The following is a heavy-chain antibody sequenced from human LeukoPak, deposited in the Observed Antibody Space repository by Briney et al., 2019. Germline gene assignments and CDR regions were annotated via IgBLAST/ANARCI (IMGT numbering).Heavy chain of an antibody. J-gene: IGHJ4*02. CDR1: GFTFSNYA. V-gene: IGHV3-23*01. CDR2: ISGSDGRL. D-gene: IGHD1-14*01. CDR3: AKESPYRAPTRTYYFDF. Sequence: PGGSLRLSCAASGFTFSNYAMSWVRQAPGKGLEWVSAISGSDGRLFYADSVKGRFTISRDNSKNTVFLQMNSLRAEDTALYYCAKESPYRAPTRTYYFDFWGQGTLVTVSS.